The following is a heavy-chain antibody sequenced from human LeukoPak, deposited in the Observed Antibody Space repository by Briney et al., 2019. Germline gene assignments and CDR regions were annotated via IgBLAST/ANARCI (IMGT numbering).Heavy chain of an antibody. D-gene: IGHD3-10*01. V-gene: IGHV3-66*01. CDR1: GFTVSSNY. Sequence: GGSLRLSCAASGFTVSSNYMSWVRQAPGKGLEWVSLFYSATSTYYADSVKGRFTISRDNAKNSLFLQMNSLRADDTAVYYCAREDASGSYYRSLDYWGQGTLVTVSS. J-gene: IGHJ4*02. CDR3: AREDASGSYYRSLDY. CDR2: FYSATST.